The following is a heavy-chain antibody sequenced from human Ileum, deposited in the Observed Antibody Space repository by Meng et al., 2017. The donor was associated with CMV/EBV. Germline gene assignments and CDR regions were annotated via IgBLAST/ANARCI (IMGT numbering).Heavy chain of an antibody. CDR2: IYTSGST. J-gene: IGHJ4*02. CDR1: GDSMTSGSHS. CDR3: ARNVGFYSSQIAY. Sequence: QVPLQESGPGLVKPSQTLPLTCTVSGDSMTSGSHSWSWIRQPAGKGLEWIGHIYTSGSTNYNPSLKSRVTISIDTSKNQFSLKLSSVTAADTAVYYCARNVGFYSSQIAYWGQGALVTVSS. V-gene: IGHV4-61*02. D-gene: IGHD3-3*01.